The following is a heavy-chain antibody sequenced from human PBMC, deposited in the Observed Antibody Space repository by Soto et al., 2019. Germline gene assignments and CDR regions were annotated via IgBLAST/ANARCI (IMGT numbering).Heavy chain of an antibody. Sequence: EVQLMESGGGLVHPGGSLRLSCSTSGVTFSDFSMTWVRQAPGKRLEWVSSISGNGGSTYYAESVTGRFTISRDNSENKVSLQMTTLRAEDTATYYCAKGSTYYYYNMEAWGKGTTVVVSS. J-gene: IGHJ6*03. CDR3: AKGSTYYYYNMEA. D-gene: IGHD3-10*01. CDR1: GVTFSDFS. CDR2: ISGNGGST. V-gene: IGHV3-23*01.